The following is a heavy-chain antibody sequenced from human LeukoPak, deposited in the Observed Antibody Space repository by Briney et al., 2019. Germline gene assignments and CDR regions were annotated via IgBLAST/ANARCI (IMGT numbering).Heavy chain of an antibody. CDR1: GIIFRDAW. V-gene: IGHV3-21*01. Sequence: GGSLRLSCVVSGIIFRDAWMSWVRQAPGKGLEWVSSINSGSTYTYYTESVKGRFTVSRDNAKNSLFLQMNSLRAEDTAIYYCARSLTTLTYEGYWGQGTLVTVSS. CDR2: INSGSTYT. CDR3: ARSLTTLTYEGY. D-gene: IGHD1-1*01. J-gene: IGHJ4*02.